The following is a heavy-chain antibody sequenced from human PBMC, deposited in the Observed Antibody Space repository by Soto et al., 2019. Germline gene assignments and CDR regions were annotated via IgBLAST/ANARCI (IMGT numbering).Heavy chain of an antibody. J-gene: IGHJ4*02. Sequence: PGGSLRLACAASGFTFSTYSMNWVRQAPGKGLEWVSYISSSSSTIFYTDSMKSRITIHPDTSKNQISLQLNSVTPEDTAVYYCARAIIGRTDVMDVWGQGTLVTVSS. V-gene: IGHV3-48*01. CDR2: ISSSSSTI. CDR3: ARAIIGRTDVMDV. D-gene: IGHD1-20*01. CDR1: GFTFSTYS.